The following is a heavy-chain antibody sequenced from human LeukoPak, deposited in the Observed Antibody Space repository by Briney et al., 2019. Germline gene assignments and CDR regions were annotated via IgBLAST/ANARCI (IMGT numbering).Heavy chain of an antibody. CDR3: AKDRNYYGSGTYNAYDI. CDR1: GFTFSSYG. D-gene: IGHD3-10*01. V-gene: IGHV3-30*18. J-gene: IGHJ3*02. Sequence: PGRSLRLSCAASGFTFSSYGMHWVRQAPGKGLEWVAVISSDGSNKYYADSVKGRFTISRDNSKNTLSLQMNSLRAEDTALYYCAKDRNYYGSGTYNAYDIWGQGTMVTVSS. CDR2: ISSDGSNK.